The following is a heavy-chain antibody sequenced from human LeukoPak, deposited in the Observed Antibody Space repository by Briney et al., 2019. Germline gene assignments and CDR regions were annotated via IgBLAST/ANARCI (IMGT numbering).Heavy chain of an antibody. V-gene: IGHV4-34*01. CDR1: GGSFSGYY. CDR3: AGGTTFQI. Sequence: SDTLAITCAVYGGSFSGYYWNWRRQPPGKGLEWIGEINHSGSTNYNPSLKSRVTISIDTSKNQFSLKLSSVTAADTAVYYCAGGTTFQIWGQGTMVTVSS. J-gene: IGHJ3*02. D-gene: IGHD1-1*01. CDR2: INHSGST.